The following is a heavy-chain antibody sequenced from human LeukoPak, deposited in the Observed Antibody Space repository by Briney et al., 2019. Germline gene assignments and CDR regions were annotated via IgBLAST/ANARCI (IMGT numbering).Heavy chain of an antibody. Sequence: SQTLSLTCTVSGGSISSGGYYWSWIRQHPGKGLEWIGYIYYSGSTYYNPSLKSRVTISVDTSKNQFSLKLSSVTAADTAVYYCARQGPGGRAFDIWGQGTTVTVSS. CDR3: ARQGPGGRAFDI. CDR2: IYYSGST. CDR1: GGSISSGGYY. V-gene: IGHV4-31*03. D-gene: IGHD2-8*02. J-gene: IGHJ3*02.